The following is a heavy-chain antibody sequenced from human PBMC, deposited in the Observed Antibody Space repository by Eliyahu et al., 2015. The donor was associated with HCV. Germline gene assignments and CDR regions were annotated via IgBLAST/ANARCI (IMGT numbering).Heavy chain of an antibody. CDR1: GFTFXDXA. V-gene: IGHV3-9*01. CDR3: AKDSVYGSGYISWADS. D-gene: IGHD3-10*01. CDR2: ISWNSGSI. J-gene: IGHJ5*01. Sequence: EVQLVESGGGLVQPGRSLSLSCAASGFTFXDXAMHWVRQAPGKGLEWVSGISWNSGSIGYADSVKGRFTISRDNAKNSLYLQMNSLRAEDTALYYCAKDSVYGSGYISWADSWGQGTLVTVSS.